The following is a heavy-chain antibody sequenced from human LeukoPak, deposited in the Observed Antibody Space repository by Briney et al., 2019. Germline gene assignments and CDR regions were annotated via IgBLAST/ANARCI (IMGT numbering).Heavy chain of an antibody. D-gene: IGHD3-3*01. Sequence: ASVKVSCKASGYTFIGYYIHWVRQAPGQGLEWMGCINPNSGGTNYARKFQGRVTITRDTSINTAYMELSGLRSDETAVYYCARMHTIFGPNWGQGTLVTVSS. J-gene: IGHJ4*02. CDR3: ARMHTIFGPN. CDR2: INPNSGGT. V-gene: IGHV1-2*02. CDR1: GYTFIGYY.